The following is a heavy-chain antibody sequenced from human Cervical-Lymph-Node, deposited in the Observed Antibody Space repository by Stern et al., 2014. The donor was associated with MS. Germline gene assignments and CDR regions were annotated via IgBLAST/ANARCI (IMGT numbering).Heavy chain of an antibody. Sequence: VQLVESGAEVKQTGSSVKVSCKASGYTFTYRYLHWVRQAPGQALEWLGWITPFNGNTNYAQKFQDRVSITRDRSMSTAYMELSSLRSEDTAMYYCASTIAAAGPYFDYWGQGTLVTVSS. J-gene: IGHJ4*02. CDR2: ITPFNGNT. CDR3: ASTIAAAGPYFDY. D-gene: IGHD6-13*01. V-gene: IGHV1-45*02. CDR1: GYTFTYRY.